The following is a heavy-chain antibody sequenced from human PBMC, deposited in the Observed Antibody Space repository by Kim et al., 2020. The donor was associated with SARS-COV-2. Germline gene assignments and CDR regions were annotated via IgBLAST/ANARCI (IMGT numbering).Heavy chain of an antibody. Sequence: SQKFQGRVTITRNTSASTAYMELSSLRSEDTAVYYCARLYLWQSYLGMDVWGQGTTVTVSS. D-gene: IGHD3-10*01. V-gene: IGHV1-3*01. J-gene: IGHJ6*02. CDR3: ARLYLWQSYLGMDV.